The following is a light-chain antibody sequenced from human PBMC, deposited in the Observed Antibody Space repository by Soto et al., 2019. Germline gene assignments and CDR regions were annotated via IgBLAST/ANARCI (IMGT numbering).Light chain of an antibody. CDR3: SSYASSSTRV. V-gene: IGLV2-14*01. CDR1: SSDVGGYNY. CDR2: EVS. J-gene: IGLJ3*02. Sequence: QSALTQPASVSGTPGQSITISCTGTSSDVGGYNYVSWYQQHPGKAPKLMIYEVSNRPSGVSNRFSGSKSGNTASLTISGLQAEAEGDYYCSSYASSSTRVFGGGTK.